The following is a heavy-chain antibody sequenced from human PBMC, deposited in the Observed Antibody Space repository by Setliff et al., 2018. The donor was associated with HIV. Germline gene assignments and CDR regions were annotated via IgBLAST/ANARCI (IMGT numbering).Heavy chain of an antibody. V-gene: IGHV1-46*01. CDR3: ARSGSESYWGSDYYYYDLIV. CDR1: GSTFPSYY. J-gene: IGHJ6*02. Sequence: ASVKVSCKASGSTFPSYYMHWVRQAPAQGLEWMGIINPSGGSTGYAQKFQGRVTMTRDTSTSTVYMELSSLRSEDTAVYYCARSGSESYWGSDYYYYDLIVWGQGTTVTVSS. D-gene: IGHD3-16*01. CDR2: INPSGGST.